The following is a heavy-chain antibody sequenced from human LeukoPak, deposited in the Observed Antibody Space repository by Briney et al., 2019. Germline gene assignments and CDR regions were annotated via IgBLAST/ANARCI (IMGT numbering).Heavy chain of an antibody. CDR2: MRLPGNPI. CDR1: ASAFSRSW. J-gene: IGHJ4*02. CDR3: VIDRGAQ. V-gene: IGHV3-7*01. Sequence: GGSLRLSCEASASAFSRSWMSWVRQAPGKGPEWVALMRLPGNPIYYLESVKGRFTISRDNTKNSLYLQMNNLRAEDTAVYYCVIDRGAQWGLGTLVTVSS.